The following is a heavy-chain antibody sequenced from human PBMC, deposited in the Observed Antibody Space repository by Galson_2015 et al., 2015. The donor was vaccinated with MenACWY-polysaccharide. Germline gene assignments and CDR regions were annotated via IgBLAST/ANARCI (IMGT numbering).Heavy chain of an antibody. CDR1: GGSFSSFG. CDR3: ARVPFRELTMVRGPLDY. CDR2: TIPVFETS. V-gene: IGHV1-69*06. J-gene: IGHJ4*02. Sequence: SVKVSCKASGGSFSSFGVSWVRQAPGQGLEWMGGTIPVFETSTYAQKFQGRVTISADKSTTTTFMEVTSLTSEDTAVYYCARVPFRELTMVRGPLDYWGQGTPVTVSS. D-gene: IGHD3-10*01.